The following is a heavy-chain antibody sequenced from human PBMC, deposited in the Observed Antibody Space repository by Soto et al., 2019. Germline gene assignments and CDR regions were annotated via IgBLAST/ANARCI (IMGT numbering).Heavy chain of an antibody. Sequence: PGGSLRLSCAASGFRLSTSAMSWVRRAPGKGLEWVSGINSDDSKHYIASVRGRFTISRDNSKNTLFLQMNSLRAEDTAIYYCSKLPHWGNIPPTHAHWGQGTWDTVSP. D-gene: IGHD3-16*01. J-gene: IGHJ4*02. V-gene: IGHV3-23*01. CDR2: INSDDSK. CDR1: GFRLSTSA. CDR3: SKLPHWGNIPPTHAH.